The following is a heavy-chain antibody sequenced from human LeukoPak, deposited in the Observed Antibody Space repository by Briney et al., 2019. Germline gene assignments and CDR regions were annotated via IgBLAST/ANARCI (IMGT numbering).Heavy chain of an antibody. Sequence: GRSLRLSCAASGFTFSNYGMHWVRQAPGKGLEWVAVISYDGSNEYYADSVKGRFTISRDNSKNTLYLQMNSLRGEDTAVYYCATKAITMIRGADFDNWGQGTLVTVSS. D-gene: IGHD3-10*01. J-gene: IGHJ4*02. CDR3: ATKAITMIRGADFDN. CDR2: ISYDGSNE. CDR1: GFTFSNYG. V-gene: IGHV3-30*03.